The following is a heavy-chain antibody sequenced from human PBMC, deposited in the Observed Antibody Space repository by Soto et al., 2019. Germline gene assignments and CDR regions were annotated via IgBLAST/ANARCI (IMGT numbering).Heavy chain of an antibody. Sequence: GGSLRLSCAASGFTFSSYELNWVRQAPGKGLEWVSYISTSPGTIYYADSVKGRFTISRDNAKNSLYLQMNSLRAEDTAVYYCARERYDSGRTLDYWGQGTLVTVYS. CDR3: ARERYDSGRTLDY. CDR2: ISTSPGTI. V-gene: IGHV3-48*03. J-gene: IGHJ4*02. CDR1: GFTFSSYE. D-gene: IGHD3-10*01.